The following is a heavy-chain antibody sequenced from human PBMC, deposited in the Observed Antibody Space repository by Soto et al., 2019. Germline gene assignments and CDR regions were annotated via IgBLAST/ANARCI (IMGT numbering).Heavy chain of an antibody. V-gene: IGHV3-23*01. D-gene: IGHD3-22*01. CDR2: ISGSGGST. Sequence: RIRKTTKKGLEWVSAISGSGGSTYYADSVKGRFTISRDNSKNTLYLQMNSLRAEDTALYYFAQALDGLSGYDALFAYW. CDR3: AQALDGLSGYDALFAY. J-gene: IGHJ4*01.